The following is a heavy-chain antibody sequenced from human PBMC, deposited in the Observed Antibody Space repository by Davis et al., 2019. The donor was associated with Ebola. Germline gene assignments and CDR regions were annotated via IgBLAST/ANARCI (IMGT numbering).Heavy chain of an antibody. CDR2: ISSDSDYI. V-gene: IGHV3-21*01. Sequence: PGGSLRLSCAASGFTFSTYSMSWVRQAPGKGLEWVSSISSDSDYIYYADSAKGRFTISRDNAKNSLYLQMNSLRAEDTAVYYCARDPHGYNSNFDYWGQGTLVTVSS. J-gene: IGHJ4*02. CDR1: GFTFSTYS. CDR3: ARDPHGYNSNFDY. D-gene: IGHD5-24*01.